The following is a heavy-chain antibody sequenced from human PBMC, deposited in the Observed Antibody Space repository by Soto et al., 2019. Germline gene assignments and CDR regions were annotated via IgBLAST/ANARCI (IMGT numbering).Heavy chain of an antibody. Sequence: ASVKVSCEASGYTFTGYYMHWVRQAPGQGLEWMGWINPNSGGTNYAQKFQGWVTMTRDTSISTAYMELSRLRSDDTAVYYCARKAPMVRGRYGMDVWGQGTTVTVSS. D-gene: IGHD3-10*01. J-gene: IGHJ6*02. V-gene: IGHV1-2*04. CDR3: ARKAPMVRGRYGMDV. CDR1: GYTFTGYY. CDR2: INPNSGGT.